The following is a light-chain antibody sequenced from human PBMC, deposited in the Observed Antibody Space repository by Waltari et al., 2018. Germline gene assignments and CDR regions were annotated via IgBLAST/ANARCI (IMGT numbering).Light chain of an antibody. J-gene: IGKJ4*01. V-gene: IGKV3-11*01. CDR2: DAS. CDR1: RSVSNF. Sequence: EIVLTQSPATLSLSPGERAALSCRASRSVSNFLAWYQQKPGQPPRLLIYDASNRATGIPARFSGSGSGTDFTLTISSLEPEYFAIYYCQQRYNWPPLTFGGGTRVEI. CDR3: QQRYNWPPLT.